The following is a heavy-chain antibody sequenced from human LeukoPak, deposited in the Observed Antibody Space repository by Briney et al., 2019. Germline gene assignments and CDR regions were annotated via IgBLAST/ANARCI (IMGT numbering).Heavy chain of an antibody. CDR1: GFTFSSLW. D-gene: IGHD2/OR15-2a*01. CDR3: ARVLSY. CDR2: IKQDGSEK. Sequence: GGSLRLSCAASGFTFSSLWMTWVRQAPGKGLEWVANIKQDGSEKYYVDSVKGRFTISGDNAKNSLYLQMNSLRAEDTAVYYCARVLSYWGQGTLVTVSS. V-gene: IGHV3-7*03. J-gene: IGHJ4*02.